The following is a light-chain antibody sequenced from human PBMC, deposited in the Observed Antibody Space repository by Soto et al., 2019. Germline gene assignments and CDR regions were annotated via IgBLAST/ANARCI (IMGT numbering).Light chain of an antibody. CDR1: SSDVGGYNY. V-gene: IGLV2-14*01. Sequence: QSALTQPASVSGSPGQSIAISCTGTSSDVGGYNYVSWYQQHPGKAPKLMVYDVCHRPSGVSNRFSGSKSGNTASLTISGLQAEDEADYYGSSYTSSSTYVFGTGTKLTVL. CDR2: DVC. J-gene: IGLJ1*01. CDR3: SSYTSSSTYV.